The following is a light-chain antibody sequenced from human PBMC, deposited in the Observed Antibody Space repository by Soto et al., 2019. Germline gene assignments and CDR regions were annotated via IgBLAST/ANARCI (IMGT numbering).Light chain of an antibody. Sequence: QSALTQPASVSGSPGQSITISCTGTTSDVGAYSYVSWYQHHPGKAPKLMIFEVTNRPSGISTRFSASKSGNTASLTISGLQAEDEADYYCSSYTSSTTSVIFGGGTKLTVL. CDR1: TSDVGAYSY. J-gene: IGLJ2*01. CDR3: SSYTSSTTSVI. CDR2: EVT. V-gene: IGLV2-14*01.